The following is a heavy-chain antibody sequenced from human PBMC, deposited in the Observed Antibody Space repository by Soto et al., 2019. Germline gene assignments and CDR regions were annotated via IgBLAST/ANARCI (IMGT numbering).Heavy chain of an antibody. CDR1: GGSISSYY. J-gene: IGHJ4*02. Sequence: SETLSLTCTVSGGSISSYYWSWIRQPPGKGLEWIGYIYYSGSTNYNPSLESRVTISVDTSKNQFSLKLSSVTAADTAVYYCARADDYGDYVGATNYWGQGTLVTVSS. D-gene: IGHD4-17*01. CDR2: IYYSGST. CDR3: ARADDYGDYVGATNY. V-gene: IGHV4-59*01.